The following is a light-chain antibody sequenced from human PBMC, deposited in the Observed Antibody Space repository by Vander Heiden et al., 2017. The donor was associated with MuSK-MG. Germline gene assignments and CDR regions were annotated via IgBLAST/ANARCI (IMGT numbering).Light chain of an antibody. CDR3: CSYTSTSTRV. Sequence: SALTQPASVSGSPEQSITISCTGTSSDVGGYDYVSWYQQHPGKAPKLMIYDVSNRPSGVSNRFSGSKSGNMASLTISGLQAEDEADYYCCSYTSTSTRVFGGGTKLTVL. V-gene: IGLV2-14*03. CDR1: SSDVGGYDY. J-gene: IGLJ2*01. CDR2: DVS.